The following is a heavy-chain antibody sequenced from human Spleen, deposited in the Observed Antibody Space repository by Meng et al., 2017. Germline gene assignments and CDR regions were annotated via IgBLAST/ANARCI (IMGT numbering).Heavy chain of an antibody. CDR3: ARGPYTHGHFWYFDL. D-gene: IGHD5-18*01. J-gene: IGHJ2*01. CDR1: GGSISSSSFY. V-gene: IGHV4-39*01. CDR2: IDYTEYT. Sequence: QLQGQESGPGLVKPSETLSLTCPVSGGSISSSSFYWVWIRQPPGMGLEWIGSIDYTEYTHFNASLKSRVTMSIDTSRKQISLMLSSVTAADTAVYYCARGPYTHGHFWYFDLWGRGTLVTVSS.